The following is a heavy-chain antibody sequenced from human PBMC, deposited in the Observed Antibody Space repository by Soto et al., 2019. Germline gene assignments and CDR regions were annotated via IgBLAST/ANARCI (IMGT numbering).Heavy chain of an antibody. CDR1: GGSFSTYG. CDR3: AREVDRRWLQLFDH. CDR2: ITPLLGIT. Sequence: QVQLVQSGAEVKKPGSSVKVSCKASGGSFSTYGVSWVRQAPGQGLEWMGGITPLLGITNYAQKFQARVTFTADESMTTAYMEMRGLRSIDTAVYFCAREVDRRWLQLFDHWGQGTLVSVSS. V-gene: IGHV1-69*01. D-gene: IGHD5-12*01. J-gene: IGHJ4*02.